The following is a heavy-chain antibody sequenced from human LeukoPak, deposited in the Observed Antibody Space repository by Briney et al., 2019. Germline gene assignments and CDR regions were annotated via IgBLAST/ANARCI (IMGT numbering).Heavy chain of an antibody. CDR3: ARGASGPFEY. CDR1: GFIFSDYS. J-gene: IGHJ4*02. V-gene: IGHV3-43*01. Sequence: PGGSLRLSCVASGFIFSDYSMHWVRQAPGKGLEWVSLINWDGTKVHYADSVKGRFTISRDNAKNSLYLRMNSLRAEDTAVYYCARGASGPFEYWGQGSLVTVSS. CDR2: INWDGTKV.